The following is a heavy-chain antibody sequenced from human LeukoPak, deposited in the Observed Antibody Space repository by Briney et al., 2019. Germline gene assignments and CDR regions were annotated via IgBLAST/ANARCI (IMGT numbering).Heavy chain of an antibody. CDR2: ISPSGRHT. D-gene: IGHD6-13*01. J-gene: IGHJ4*02. Sequence: GGSLRLSCAASGFAFSDYYMSWIRQAPGKGLEWVSYISPSGRHTNYADSVKGRFTISRDNAKNSLYLQMNSLRAEDTAVYYCARQPSSQNFDYWGQGALVTVSS. CDR1: GFAFSDYY. V-gene: IGHV3-11*03. CDR3: ARQPSSQNFDY.